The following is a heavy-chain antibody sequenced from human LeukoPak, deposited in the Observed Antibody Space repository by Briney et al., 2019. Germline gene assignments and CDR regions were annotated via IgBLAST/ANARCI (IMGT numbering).Heavy chain of an antibody. CDR2: IIPIFGTA. CDR3: ARGEGYYYDSSGYC. D-gene: IGHD3-22*01. V-gene: IGHV1-69*13. CDR1: GGTFSSYA. Sequence: SVKVSCKASGGTFSSYAISWVRQAPGQGLEWMGGIIPIFGTANYAQKFQGRVTITADESTSTAYMELSSLRSEDTAVYYCARGEGYYYDSSGYCWGQGTLVTVSS. J-gene: IGHJ4*02.